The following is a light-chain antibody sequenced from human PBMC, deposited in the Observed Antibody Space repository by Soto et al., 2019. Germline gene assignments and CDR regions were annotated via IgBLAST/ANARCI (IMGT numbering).Light chain of an antibody. CDR2: EVS. V-gene: IGLV2-14*01. CDR1: SSDVGGYNY. J-gene: IGLJ1*01. CDR3: SSYTSSSTPYV. Sequence: QSVLTQPASVSGSPGQSITISCTGTSSDVGGYNYVSWYQQHPGKAPKLMIYEVSNRPSGVSNRFSGSKSGNTASLTISGLQSDDEPAYYCSSYTSSSTPYVFGTGTKLTVL.